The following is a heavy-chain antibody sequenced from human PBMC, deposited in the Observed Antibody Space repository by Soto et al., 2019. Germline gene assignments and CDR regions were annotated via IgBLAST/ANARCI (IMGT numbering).Heavy chain of an antibody. Sequence: QITLKESGPTLVKPTQTLTLTCTFSGFSLRNSGVGVGWIRQPPGKALEWLALIYWDDDKRFSPSLQSRLTSTKDTSKNEVVLTLSNVDPVDTATYYCAPLTTGGFYLDYWGQGTLVTGAS. CDR1: GFSLRNSGVG. CDR3: APLTTGGFYLDY. CDR2: IYWDDDK. D-gene: IGHD4-17*01. J-gene: IGHJ4*02. V-gene: IGHV2-5*02.